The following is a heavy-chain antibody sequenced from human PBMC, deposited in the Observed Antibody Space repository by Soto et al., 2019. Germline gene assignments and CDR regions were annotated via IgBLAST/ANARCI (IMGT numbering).Heavy chain of an antibody. V-gene: IGHV3-23*01. Sequence: SLRLSCAASGFTFGDYVMRWVRQAPGKGLEWVSSLTNSGDRTYYADSVKGRFTISRDNSKNTLYLQMNSLTAEDTAVYYCVKAYSTSRSGMDVWGQGTTVTVSS. CDR2: LTNSGDRT. CDR3: VKAYSTSRSGMDV. D-gene: IGHD6-6*01. J-gene: IGHJ6*02. CDR1: GFTFGDYV.